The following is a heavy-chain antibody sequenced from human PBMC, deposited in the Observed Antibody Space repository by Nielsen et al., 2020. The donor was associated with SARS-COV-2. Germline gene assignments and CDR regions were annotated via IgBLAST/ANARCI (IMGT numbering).Heavy chain of an antibody. CDR1: GFTFSSYS. V-gene: IGHV3-21*01. D-gene: IGHD6-13*01. CDR2: ISSSSSYI. Sequence: GGSLRLSCAASGFTFSSYSMNWVRQAPGKGLEWVSSISSSSSYIYYADSVKGRFTISKDNAKNSLYLQMNSLRAEDTAVYYCARLGTAAGLDYWGQGTLVTVSS. CDR3: ARLGTAAGLDY. J-gene: IGHJ4*02.